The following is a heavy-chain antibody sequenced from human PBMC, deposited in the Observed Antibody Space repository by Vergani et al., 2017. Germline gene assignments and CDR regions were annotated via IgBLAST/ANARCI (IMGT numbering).Heavy chain of an antibody. CDR3: AKEISVDTAMVAGDAFDI. Sequence: VQLVESGGGLVQPGRSLRLSCAASGFTFDDYAMHWVRQAPGKGLEWVSGISWNSGSIGYADSVKGRFTISRDNAKNSLYLQMNSLRAEDTALYYCAKEISVDTAMVAGDAFDIWGQGTMVTVSS. V-gene: IGHV3-9*01. J-gene: IGHJ3*02. D-gene: IGHD5-18*01. CDR1: GFTFDDYA. CDR2: ISWNSGSI.